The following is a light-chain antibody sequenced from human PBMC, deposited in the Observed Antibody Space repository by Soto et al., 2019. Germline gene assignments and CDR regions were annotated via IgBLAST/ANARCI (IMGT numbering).Light chain of an antibody. CDR1: SSDVGGFNY. Sequence: QSVLTQPASVSGSPGQSITISCTGTSSDVGGFNYVSWYQHHPGKAPKLLIYDVTNRPSGVSDRFSGSKSGNTASLTISGLQAEDEADYYCSSYSTTRILFVFGTGTKLTVL. J-gene: IGLJ1*01. V-gene: IGLV2-14*01. CDR3: SSYSTTRILFV. CDR2: DVT.